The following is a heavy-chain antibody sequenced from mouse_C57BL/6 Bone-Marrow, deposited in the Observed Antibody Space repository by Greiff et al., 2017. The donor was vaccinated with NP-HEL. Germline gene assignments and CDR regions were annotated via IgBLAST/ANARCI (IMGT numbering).Heavy chain of an antibody. J-gene: IGHJ4*01. Sequence: QVQLKESGAELVKPGASVKISCKASGYAFSSYWMNWVKQRPGKGLEWIGQIYPGDGDTNYNGKFKGKATLTADKSSSTAYMQLSSLTSEDSAVYFCAIEGQGYYYAMDYWGQGTSVTVSS. CDR2: IYPGDGDT. V-gene: IGHV1-80*01. CDR1: GYAFSSYW. CDR3: AIEGQGYYYAMDY. D-gene: IGHD3-3*01.